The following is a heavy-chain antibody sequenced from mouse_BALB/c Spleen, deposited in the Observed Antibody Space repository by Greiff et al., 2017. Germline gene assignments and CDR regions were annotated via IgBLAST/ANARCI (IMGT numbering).Heavy chain of an antibody. V-gene: IGHV5-17*02. D-gene: IGHD2-1*01. CDR2: ISSGSSTI. CDR1: GFTFSSFG. J-gene: IGHJ4*01. CDR3: ARETIYYLDY. Sequence: EVQGVESGGGLVQPGGSRKLSCAASGFTFSSFGMHWVRQAPEKGLEWVAYISSGSSTIYYADTVKGRFTISRDNPKNTLFLQMTSLRSEDTAMYYCARETIYYLDYWGQGTSVTVSS.